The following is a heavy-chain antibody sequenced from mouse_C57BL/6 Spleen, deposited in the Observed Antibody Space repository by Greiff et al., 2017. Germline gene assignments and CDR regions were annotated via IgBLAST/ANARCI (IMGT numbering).Heavy chain of an antibody. CDR1: GYTFTSYW. CDR3: AFLTGTGYFDV. D-gene: IGHD4-1*01. CDR2: IYPGSGST. Sequence: QVQLKQPGAELVKPGASVKMSCKASGYTFTSYWITWVKPRPGQGLEWIGDIYPGSGSTNYNEKFKSKATLTLDTSSSTAYMQLSSLTSEDAAVYYCAFLTGTGYFDVWGTGTTVTVSS. V-gene: IGHV1-55*01. J-gene: IGHJ1*03.